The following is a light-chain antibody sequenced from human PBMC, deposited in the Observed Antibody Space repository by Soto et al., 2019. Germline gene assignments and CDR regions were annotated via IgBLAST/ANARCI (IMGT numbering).Light chain of an antibody. CDR3: QSYDSSLSAGV. J-gene: IGLJ2*01. V-gene: IGLV1-40*01. CDR2: GNS. Sequence: QSVLTQPPSVSGAPGQRVTISCTGSSSNIGAGYDVHWYQQLPGTAPKLLIYGNSNRPSGVPDRFSGSKSGTSAPLAITGLQAEDEADYYCQSYDSSLSAGVFGGGTKLTVL. CDR1: SSNIGAGYD.